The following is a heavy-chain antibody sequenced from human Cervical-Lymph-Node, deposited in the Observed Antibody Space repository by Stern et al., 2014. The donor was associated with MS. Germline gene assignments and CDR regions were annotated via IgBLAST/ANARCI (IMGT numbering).Heavy chain of an antibody. CDR3: ARGAGDNWFDP. V-gene: IGHV1-69*06. Sequence: LQLVQSGADVKKPGSSVRVSCKASGGISWLRQAPGQGLEWMGGIIPFVGTANYAQKFQGRLTIIADTSTNTNSMELSSRRSDDPAVYYCARGAGDNWFDPWGQGTLVSVSS. CDR2: IIPFVGTA. D-gene: IGHD3-10*01. J-gene: IGHJ5*02. CDR1: GG.